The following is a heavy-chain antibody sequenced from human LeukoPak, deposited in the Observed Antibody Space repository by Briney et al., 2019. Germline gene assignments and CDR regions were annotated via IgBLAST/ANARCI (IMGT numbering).Heavy chain of an antibody. CDR1: GFTFSSYA. Sequence: PGGSLRLSCAASGFTFSSYAMSWVRQPPGKGLEWVSGINWDSTGYADSVKGRFTISRDNAKNSLYPQMSSLRAEDTALYYCARDYSSTYYRGFDYWGQGILVIVSS. D-gene: IGHD6-13*01. V-gene: IGHV3-20*04. J-gene: IGHJ4*02. CDR3: ARDYSSTYYRGFDY. CDR2: INWDST.